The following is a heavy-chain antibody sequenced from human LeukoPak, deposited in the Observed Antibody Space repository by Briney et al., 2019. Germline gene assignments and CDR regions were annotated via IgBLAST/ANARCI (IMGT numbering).Heavy chain of an antibody. CDR1: GGSISGSYW. V-gene: IGHV4-4*02. CDR2: IFHSGRA. D-gene: IGHD3-10*01. J-gene: IGHJ4*02. Sequence: SGTLSLTCAVSGGSISGSYWWTWVRQPPGRGLEWIGEIFHSGRANYNPSLKSGVTMSVDSATNQFSLKLSSVTAADTAIYYCARAGSDSGTYSTPFDYWGQGTLVTVSS. CDR3: ARAGSDSGTYSTPFDY.